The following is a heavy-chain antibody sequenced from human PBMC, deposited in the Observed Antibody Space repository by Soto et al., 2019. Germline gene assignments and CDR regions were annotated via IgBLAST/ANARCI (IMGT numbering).Heavy chain of an antibody. CDR3: ARGYSSGWSLRNYYYYYYGMDV. D-gene: IGHD6-19*01. V-gene: IGHV4-59*01. CDR1: GGSISSYY. CDR2: IYYSGST. Sequence: ASETLSLTCTVSGGSISSYYWSWIRQPPGKGLEWIGYIYYSGSTNYNPSLKSRVTISVDTSKNQFSLKLSSVTAADTAVYYCARGYSSGWSLRNYYYYYYGMDVWGQGTTVTVSS. J-gene: IGHJ6*02.